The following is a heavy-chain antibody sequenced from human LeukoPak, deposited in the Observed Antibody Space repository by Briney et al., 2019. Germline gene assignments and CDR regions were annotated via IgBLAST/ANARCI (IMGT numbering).Heavy chain of an antibody. J-gene: IGHJ5*02. V-gene: IGHV4-39*01. D-gene: IGHD1-26*01. CDR3: ARHEYSGSYYGLSWFDP. Sequence: PSETLSLTCTVSGGSISSSGYYWGWIRQPPGKGLEWIASIHYSGSTYYNPSLKSRITISVDTSKNQLSLKLSSLTAADTAVYYCARHEYSGSYYGLSWFDPWGQGTLVTVSS. CDR1: GGSISSSGYY. CDR2: IHYSGST.